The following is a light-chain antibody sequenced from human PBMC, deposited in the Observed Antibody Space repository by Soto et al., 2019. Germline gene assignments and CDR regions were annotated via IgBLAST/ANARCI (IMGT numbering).Light chain of an antibody. J-gene: IGLJ3*02. Sequence: QSALTQPASVSGSPGQSITMSCTGTSSNVGGYNYVSWYQQYTGKAPKLMIFEVTNRPTGVSDRFSGSKSGNTASLAISGLQAEEEADYCSSFTRSNTWLFGGGTKLTVL. CDR1: SSNVGGYNY. CDR3: SSFTRSNTWL. CDR2: EVT. V-gene: IGLV2-14*01.